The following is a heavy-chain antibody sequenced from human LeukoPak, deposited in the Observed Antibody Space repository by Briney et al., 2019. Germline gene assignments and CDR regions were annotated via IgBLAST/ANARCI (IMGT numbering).Heavy chain of an antibody. Sequence: GRSLRLSCAASGFTFSSYGMHWVRQAPGKGLGWVAVISYDGSNKYYADSVKGRFTISRDNSKNTLYLQMNSLRAEDTAVYYCAKDLSMVATRYYFDYWGQGTLVTVSS. CDR3: AKDLSMVATRYYFDY. D-gene: IGHD5-12*01. CDR1: GFTFSSYG. CDR2: ISYDGSNK. V-gene: IGHV3-30*18. J-gene: IGHJ4*02.